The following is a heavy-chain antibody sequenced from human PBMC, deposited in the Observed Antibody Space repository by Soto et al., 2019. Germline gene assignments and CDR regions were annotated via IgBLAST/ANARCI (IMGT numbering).Heavy chain of an antibody. Sequence: GGSLRLSCVGSGFSFDDYGIHWVRQLPGKGLEWLSGVNWSGKTLGYAESVKGRFTISRDNAENSLHLQMNSLRPEDTALYFRTKDTSPAAELDYYNYYGMDAWGQGTTVTVSS. CDR3: TKDTSPAAELDYYNYYGMDA. CDR1: GFSFDDYG. V-gene: IGHV3-9*01. D-gene: IGHD2-2*01. J-gene: IGHJ6*02. CDR2: VNWSGKTL.